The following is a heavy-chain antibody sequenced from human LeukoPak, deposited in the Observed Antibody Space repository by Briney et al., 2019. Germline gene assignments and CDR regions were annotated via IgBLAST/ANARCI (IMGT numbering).Heavy chain of an antibody. CDR1: GYTFTGYY. CDR2: INPISGTA. CDR3: VRDLMTTPTWDFDY. D-gene: IGHD3-16*01. J-gene: IGHJ4*02. Sequence: ASVTVSCTGSGYTFTGYYMYWVRLAPGQGLDWKGWINPISGTARYAQKLQGRVTVTRDTSISPVYMELSRLESDDTAVYYCVRDLMTTPTWDFDYWGQGTLVTVAS. V-gene: IGHV1-2*02.